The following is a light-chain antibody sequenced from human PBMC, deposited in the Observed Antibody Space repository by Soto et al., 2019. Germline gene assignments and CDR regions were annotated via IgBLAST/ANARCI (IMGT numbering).Light chain of an antibody. J-gene: IGLJ1*01. CDR3: CSYAGSSTYV. V-gene: IGLV2-23*01. CDR2: EDT. Sequence: QSVLTQPASVSGAPGQSINISCTGTIRDVGIYNLVSWYQLHPGKVPKLIIYEDTKRPSGISSRFSGSESGITAFLTISGLQAEDEADYYCCSYAGSSTYVFGTGTKVTVL. CDR1: IRDVGIYNL.